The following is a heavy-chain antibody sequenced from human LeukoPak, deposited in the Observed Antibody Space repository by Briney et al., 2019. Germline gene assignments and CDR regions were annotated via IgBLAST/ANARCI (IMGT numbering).Heavy chain of an antibody. V-gene: IGHV4-4*07. D-gene: IGHD3-22*01. J-gene: IGHJ4*02. CDR2: ISTRGNA. Sequence: SETLSLTCSVSGGSISSFYWSWVRQPAGKGLEWIGRISTRGNADYNPSLKSRVTLSIDTSKNQFSLKLSSVTAADTAMYYCASDSFYDSGGYFYYWGQGTLVTVSS. CDR1: GGSISSFY. CDR3: ASDSFYDSGGYFYY.